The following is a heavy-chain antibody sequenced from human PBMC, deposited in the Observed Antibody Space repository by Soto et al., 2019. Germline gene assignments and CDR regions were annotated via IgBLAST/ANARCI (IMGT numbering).Heavy chain of an antibody. CDR1: GGTFSSYA. Sequence: SVKVSCKASGGTFSSYAISWVRQAPGQGLEWMGGIIPIFGTANYAQKFQGRVTITADESTSTAYMELSSLRSEDTAVYYCARVGTGGSGSYYNTGGYYYYGMDVWGQGTTVTVSS. CDR3: ARVGTGGSGSYYNTGGYYYYGMDV. V-gene: IGHV1-69*13. CDR2: IIPIFGTA. D-gene: IGHD3-10*01. J-gene: IGHJ6*02.